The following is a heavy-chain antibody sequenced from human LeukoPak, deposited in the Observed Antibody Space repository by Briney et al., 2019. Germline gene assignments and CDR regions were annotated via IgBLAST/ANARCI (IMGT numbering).Heavy chain of an antibody. V-gene: IGHV4-39*01. CDR2: IYYSGST. J-gene: IGHJ4*02. CDR1: GGSISSSSYY. CDR3: VRYCRSSDYYHFDY. Sequence: PSETLSLTCTVSGGSISSSSYYWGWIRQPPGKGLEWIGSIYYSGSTYYNPSLKSRVTISVDTSKNQFSLKLSSVTAADTAVYHCVRYCRSSDYYHFDYWGQGTLVTVSS. D-gene: IGHD4-17*01.